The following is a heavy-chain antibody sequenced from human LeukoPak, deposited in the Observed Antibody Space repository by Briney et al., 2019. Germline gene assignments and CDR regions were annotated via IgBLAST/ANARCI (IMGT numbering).Heavy chain of an antibody. CDR1: GGSLSGHY. D-gene: IGHD3-22*01. J-gene: IGHJ3*01. CDR2: VSYTGRT. V-gene: IGHV4-59*11. Sequence: KPSETLSLTCTVSGGSLSGHYWSWIRQPPGKRLEWIGYVSYTGRTKYNPSLQSRVTISIDTSKSQFSLQLTSVTSADTAVYSCARLLDNDISGDPDTFDVWGQGTTVIVSS. CDR3: ARLLDNDISGDPDTFDV.